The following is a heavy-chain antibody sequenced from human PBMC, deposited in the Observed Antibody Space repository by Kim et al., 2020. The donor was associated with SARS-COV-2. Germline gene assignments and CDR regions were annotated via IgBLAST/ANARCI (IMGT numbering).Heavy chain of an antibody. V-gene: IGHV4-34*01. J-gene: IGHJ4*02. CDR1: GGSFSGYY. Sequence: SETLSLTCAVYGGSFSGYYWSWIRQPPGKGLEWIGEINHSGSTNYNPSLKSRVTISVDTSKNQFSLKLSSVTAADTAVYYCARSSRVMVLDYFDYWGQGTLVTVSS. CDR3: ARSSRVMVLDYFDY. D-gene: IGHD6-6*01. CDR2: INHSGST.